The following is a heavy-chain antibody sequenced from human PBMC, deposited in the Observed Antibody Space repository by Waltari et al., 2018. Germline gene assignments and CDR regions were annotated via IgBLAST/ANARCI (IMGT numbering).Heavy chain of an antibody. J-gene: IGHJ4*02. D-gene: IGHD3-22*01. Sequence: EVELLESGGSLVQPGGSLRLSCPASGLPFSRHAMYWVRRAPGKGLEWVASIRSSGGDTYYADSVKGRFTISRNNSKNMFYLEVNSLRVEDTATYYCARRGGTGPVTVGGIHCDYWGQGTLVTVFS. CDR1: GLPFSRHA. CDR2: IRSSGGDT. V-gene: IGHV3-23*01. CDR3: ARRGGTGPVTVGGIHCDY.